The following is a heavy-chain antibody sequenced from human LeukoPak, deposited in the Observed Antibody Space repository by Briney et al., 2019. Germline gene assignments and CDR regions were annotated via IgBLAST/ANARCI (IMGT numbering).Heavy chain of an antibody. J-gene: IGHJ3*02. CDR1: GFTFSSYG. V-gene: IGHV3-33*01. CDR3: ARDHTVVREEDAFDI. CDR2: IWYDGSNK. Sequence: SGGSLRLSCAASGFTFSSYGMHWVRQAPGKGLEWVAVIWYDGSNKYYADSVKGRFTISRDNSKNTLYLQMNSLRAEDAAVYYCARDHTVVREEDAFDIWGQGTMVTVSS. D-gene: IGHD4-23*01.